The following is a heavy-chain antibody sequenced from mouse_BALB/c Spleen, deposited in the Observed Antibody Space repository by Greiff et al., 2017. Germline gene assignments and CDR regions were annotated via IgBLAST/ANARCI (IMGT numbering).Heavy chain of an antibody. CDR1: GFTFSSYG. V-gene: IGHV5-6*01. Sequence: EVQVVESGGDLVKPGGSLKLSCAASGFTFSSYGMSWVRQTPDKRLEWVATISSGGSYTYYPDSVKGRFTISRDNAKNTLYLQMSSLKSEDTAMYYCARGSHPYSYAMDYWGQGTSVTVSS. J-gene: IGHJ4*01. D-gene: IGHD6-2*01. CDR3: ARGSHPYSYAMDY. CDR2: ISSGGSYT.